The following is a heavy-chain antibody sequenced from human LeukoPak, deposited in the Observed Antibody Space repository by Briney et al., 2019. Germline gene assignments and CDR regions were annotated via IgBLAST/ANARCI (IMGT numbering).Heavy chain of an antibody. CDR1: GGSISSSYW. J-gene: IGHJ3*02. Sequence: SETLSLTCAVSGGSISSSYWWSWVRQPPGKGLEWIGEVYHSGSTNYSPSLKSRVTISVDKSKNQFSLRLSSVTAAGTAVYYCAGAYCGGDCYSGRTFDIWGQGTMVTVSS. V-gene: IGHV4-4*02. D-gene: IGHD2-21*02. CDR2: VYHSGST. CDR3: AGAYCGGDCYSGRTFDI.